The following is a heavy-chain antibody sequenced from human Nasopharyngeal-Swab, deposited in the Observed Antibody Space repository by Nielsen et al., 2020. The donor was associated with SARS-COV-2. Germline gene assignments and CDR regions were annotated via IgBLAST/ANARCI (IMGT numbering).Heavy chain of an antibody. CDR1: GDSVSSNSAA. J-gene: IGHJ6*03. Sequence: SQTLSLTCAISGDSVSSNSAAWNWIRQSPSRGLEWLGRTYYRSKWYNDYAVSMKSRITINPDTSKNQFSLQLNSVTPEDTAVYYCARGHRGRQLLLYYYYYMDVWGKGTTVTVSS. CDR3: ARGHRGRQLLLYYYYYMDV. D-gene: IGHD2-15*01. CDR2: TYYRSKWYN. V-gene: IGHV6-1*01.